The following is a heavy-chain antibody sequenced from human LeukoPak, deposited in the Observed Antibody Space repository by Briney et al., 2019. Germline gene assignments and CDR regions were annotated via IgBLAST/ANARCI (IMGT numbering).Heavy chain of an antibody. CDR3: ARDWSGYGSGSYYNPISMDV. Sequence: GGSLRLSCATSGFTFSSYSMNWAHRAPVQGLEWVSSISSSSSYIYYADSVKGRFTISRDNAKNSLYLQMNSLRAEDTAVYYCARDWSGYGSGSYYNPISMDVWGKGTTVTVSS. D-gene: IGHD3-10*01. CDR1: GFTFSSYS. CDR2: ISSSSSYI. V-gene: IGHV3-21*01. J-gene: IGHJ6*04.